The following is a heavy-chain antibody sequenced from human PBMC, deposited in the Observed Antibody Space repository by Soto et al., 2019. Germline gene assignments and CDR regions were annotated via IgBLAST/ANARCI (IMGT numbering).Heavy chain of an antibody. J-gene: IGHJ4*02. CDR3: ARGGPAAKYFDY. CDR1: GFTFSSYG. D-gene: IGHD2-2*01. Sequence: GGSLRLSCAASGFTFSSYGMHWVRQAPGKGLEWVAVIWYDGSNKYYVDSVKGRFTISRDNSKNTLYLQMNSLRAEDTAVYYCARGGPAAKYFDYWGQGTLVTVSS. V-gene: IGHV3-33*01. CDR2: IWYDGSNK.